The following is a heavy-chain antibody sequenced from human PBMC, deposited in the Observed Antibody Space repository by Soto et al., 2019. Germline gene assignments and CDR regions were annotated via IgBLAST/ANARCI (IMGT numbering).Heavy chain of an antibody. J-gene: IGHJ6*02. CDR2: IYYSGST. V-gene: IGHV4-59*01. CDR3: ARGLYNWNYVGDYYYYGMDV. D-gene: IGHD1-7*01. Sequence: QVQLQESGPGLVKPSETLSLTCTVSGGSISSYYWSWIRQPPGKGLEWIGYIYYSGSTNYNPSLKSRDTISVDTSKNQFSLKLSSVTAAATAVYYCARGLYNWNYVGDYYYYGMDVWGQGTTVTVSS. CDR1: GGSISSYY.